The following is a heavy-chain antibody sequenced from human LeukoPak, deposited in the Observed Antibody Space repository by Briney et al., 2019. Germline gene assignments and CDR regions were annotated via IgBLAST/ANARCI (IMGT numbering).Heavy chain of an antibody. CDR1: GFTFNNYW. CDR3: ARVAHDYVWGSYRQYGLDV. D-gene: IGHD3-16*02. V-gene: IGHV3-7*01. J-gene: IGHJ6*02. Sequence: PGGSLRLSCAASGFTFNNYWMTWVRQAPGKGLEWVANIKNDGSDQYYVDSVKGRFSISRENAKNSLYLQVYSLRDEDTAVYYCARVAHDYVWGSYRQYGLDVWGQGTTVTVSS. CDR2: IKNDGSDQ.